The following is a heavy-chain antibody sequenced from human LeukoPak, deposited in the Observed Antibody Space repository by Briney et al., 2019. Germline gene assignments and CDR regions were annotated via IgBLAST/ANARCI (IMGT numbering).Heavy chain of an antibody. CDR2: ISYSGST. CDR3: ARSPSASTLRWYFDL. Sequence: SETLSLTCTVSGGSISSGGYYWSWIRQHPGKGLEWIGYISYSGSTYFNPSLKSRVTISVDMSKNQFSLKLSSLTAADTAVYYCARSPSASTLRWYFDLWGRGTPVTVSS. V-gene: IGHV4-31*03. J-gene: IGHJ2*01. D-gene: IGHD3-16*01. CDR1: GGSISSGGYY.